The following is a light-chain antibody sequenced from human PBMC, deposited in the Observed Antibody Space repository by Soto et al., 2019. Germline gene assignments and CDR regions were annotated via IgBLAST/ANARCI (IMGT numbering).Light chain of an antibody. J-gene: IGLJ2*01. V-gene: IGLV2-14*01. CDR1: SSDVGGYNS. Sequence: QSALTQPASVSGSPGQSITISCTGTSSDVGGYNSVSWYQQHPGKAPKVMIYDVSNRPSGVSNRFSGSKSGNTASLTISGLQAEDEADYYCSSYTSSSSWAFGGGTKVNVL. CDR2: DVS. CDR3: SSYTSSSSWA.